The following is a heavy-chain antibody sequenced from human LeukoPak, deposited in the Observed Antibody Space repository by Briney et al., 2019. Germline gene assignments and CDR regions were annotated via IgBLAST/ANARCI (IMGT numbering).Heavy chain of an antibody. Sequence: GGSLRLSCAASGFTFSSYWMSWVRQAPGKGLEWVANIKQDGSEKYYVDSVKGGFTISRDNAKNSLYLQMNSLRAEDTAVYYCARKQWLVRGYFDYWGQGTLVTVSS. D-gene: IGHD6-19*01. V-gene: IGHV3-7*01. CDR3: ARKQWLVRGYFDY. CDR2: IKQDGSEK. CDR1: GFTFSSYW. J-gene: IGHJ4*02.